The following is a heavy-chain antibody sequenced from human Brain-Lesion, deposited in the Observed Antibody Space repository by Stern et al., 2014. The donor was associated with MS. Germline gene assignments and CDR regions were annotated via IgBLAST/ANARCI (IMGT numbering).Heavy chain of an antibody. Sequence: QVQLVQSGPGLVKPSETLSLTCTVSGGSLSSFYWSWLRQSPEKGVDWIGYISSTGRTDYNPSLLGRGTRSTDTSKNQFSLKLRSVTAADTAVYYCARGNSFLDPWGQGTLVTVSS. J-gene: IGHJ5*02. CDR1: GGSLSSFY. CDR3: ARGNSFLDP. D-gene: IGHD5-18*01. CDR2: ISSTGRT. V-gene: IGHV4-59*01.